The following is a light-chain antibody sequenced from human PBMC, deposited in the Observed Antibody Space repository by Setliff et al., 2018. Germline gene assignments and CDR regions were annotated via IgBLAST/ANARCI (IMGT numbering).Light chain of an antibody. V-gene: IGLV2-8*01. J-gene: IGLJ1*01. CDR1: SRDVGSSTF. Sequence: QSVLTQPPSASGSPGQSLIISCTGTSRDVGSSTFVSWYQQHPGKAPKLLIYEISKRPSGVPDRFSGSKSGNTASLTVSGLQAEDEADYYCSSYAGSSTFVFGGGTKVTVL. CDR2: EIS. CDR3: SSYAGSSTFV.